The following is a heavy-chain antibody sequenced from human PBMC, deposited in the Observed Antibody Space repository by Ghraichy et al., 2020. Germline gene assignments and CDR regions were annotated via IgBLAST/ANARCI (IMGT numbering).Heavy chain of an antibody. CDR3: GKRVYDSSAYYFDY. CDR1: GFTFSNFP. D-gene: IGHD3-22*01. V-gene: IGHV3-23*01. CDR2: ISDSGGRT. Sequence: GGSLRLSCAASGFTFSNFPMGWVRQAPGKGLEWVATISDSGGRTYYADSVKGRFTISRDNSKNTLYLQMNSLGAEDTAVYYCGKRVYDSSAYYFDYWGQGTLVTVSS. J-gene: IGHJ4*02.